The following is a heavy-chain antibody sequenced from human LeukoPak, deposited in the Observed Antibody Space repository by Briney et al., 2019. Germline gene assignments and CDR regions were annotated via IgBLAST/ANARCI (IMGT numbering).Heavy chain of an antibody. D-gene: IGHD6-13*01. Sequence: GGSLRLSCAASGFTFSSYAMSWVRQAPGKGLEWVSAISGSGGSTYYADSVKGRLTISRDNSKNTLYLQMNSLRAEDTAVYYCAKGEIAAAGMKTFDYWGQGTLVTVSS. CDR2: ISGSGGST. CDR3: AKGEIAAAGMKTFDY. J-gene: IGHJ4*02. CDR1: GFTFSSYA. V-gene: IGHV3-23*01.